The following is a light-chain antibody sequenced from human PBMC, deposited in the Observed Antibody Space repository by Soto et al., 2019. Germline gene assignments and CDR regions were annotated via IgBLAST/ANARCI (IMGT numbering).Light chain of an antibody. CDR1: SSDVGAYNF. J-gene: IGLJ1*01. V-gene: IGLV2-14*03. CDR2: NVY. CDR3: SAYTVSRTYV. Sequence: QSVLTQPASVSGSPGQSITISCTGTSSDVGAYNFVSWHQQHPGKAPKLMIYNVYDRPSWISYRFSGSKSGNTASLTISGLQGEDEADYYCSAYTVSRTYVFGTGTKVTVL.